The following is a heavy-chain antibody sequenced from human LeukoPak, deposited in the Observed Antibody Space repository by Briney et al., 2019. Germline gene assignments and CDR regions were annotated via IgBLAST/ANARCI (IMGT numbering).Heavy chain of an antibody. V-gene: IGHV4-59*01. Sequence: SETLSLTCTVSGGSISVYYWSWIRQPPGKGLEWIGYISYSGSTNYNPSLKSRVAISVDTSKNHFSLKLSSVTAADTAVYYCARPRIAATFDGFDIWGQGTMVTVSS. J-gene: IGHJ3*02. CDR3: ARPRIAATFDGFDI. CDR2: ISYSGST. D-gene: IGHD6-13*01. CDR1: GGSISVYY.